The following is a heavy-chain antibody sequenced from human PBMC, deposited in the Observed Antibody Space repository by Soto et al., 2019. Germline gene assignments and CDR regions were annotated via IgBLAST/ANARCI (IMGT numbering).Heavy chain of an antibody. CDR1: GGSISSGGYY. Sequence: QVQLQESGPGLVKPSQTLSLTCTVSGGSISSGGYYWNWLRQHPGKGLEWIGYIYYSGSTSYNPSLKSRVTISVDTSKNQFSLQLTSVTAADTAVYYCARAGGYGSGSYYYAYWGRGTLVTVSS. CDR2: IYYSGST. V-gene: IGHV4-31*03. J-gene: IGHJ4*02. D-gene: IGHD3-10*01. CDR3: ARAGGYGSGSYYYAY.